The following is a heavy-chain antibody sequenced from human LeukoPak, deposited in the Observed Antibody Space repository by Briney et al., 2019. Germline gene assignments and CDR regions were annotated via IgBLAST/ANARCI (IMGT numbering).Heavy chain of an antibody. J-gene: IGHJ6*02. CDR2: INHSGST. V-gene: IGHV4-34*01. D-gene: IGHD3-10*01. CDR1: GGSFSGYY. Sequence: SETLSLTCAVYGGSFSGYYWSWIRQPPGKGLEWIGEINHSGSTNYNPSLKSRVTISVDTSKNQFSLKLSSVTAADTAVYYCAREGVNKFGYYYGMDVWGQGTTVTVSS. CDR3: AREGVNKFGYYYGMDV.